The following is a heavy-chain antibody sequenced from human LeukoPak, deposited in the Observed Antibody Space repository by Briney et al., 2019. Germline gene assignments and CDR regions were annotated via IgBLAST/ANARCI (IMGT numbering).Heavy chain of an antibody. CDR1: GFTFSSYA. Sequence: GGSLRLSCAASGFTFSSYAMSWVRQGPGKGLEWVSAISGSGGSTYYADSVKGRFTISRDNSKNTLYLQMNSLRAEDTAVYYCAKSRADSSGWYSSTWFDPWGQGTLVTVSS. J-gene: IGHJ5*02. CDR2: ISGSGGST. D-gene: IGHD6-19*01. CDR3: AKSRADSSGWYSSTWFDP. V-gene: IGHV3-23*01.